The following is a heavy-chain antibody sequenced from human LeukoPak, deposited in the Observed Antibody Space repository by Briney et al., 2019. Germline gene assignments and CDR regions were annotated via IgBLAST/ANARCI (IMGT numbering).Heavy chain of an antibody. J-gene: IGHJ3*02. CDR2: IYSSGTT. Sequence: SETLSLTCTVSDGSITTYYWNWIRQPAGKGLEFIGRIYSSGTTNYSPSLKSRVTMSVDTSKNQFSLELSSVTAADTAVYYCARGAPVAGHDAFDIWGQGTLVTVSS. CDR3: ARGAPVAGHDAFDI. CDR1: DGSITTYY. V-gene: IGHV4-4*07. D-gene: IGHD6-19*01.